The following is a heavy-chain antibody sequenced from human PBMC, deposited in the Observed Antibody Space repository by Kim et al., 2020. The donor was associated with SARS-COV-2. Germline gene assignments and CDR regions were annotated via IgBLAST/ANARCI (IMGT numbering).Heavy chain of an antibody. Sequence: ASVKVSCKASGYTFTSYGISWVRQAPGQGLEWMGWISAYNDDINYGQNFQGRVTMTVDTSTNTAYMELSNLKSDDTAVYFCARGDTMIRGVDEYWGQGTLVTVFS. D-gene: IGHD3-10*01. J-gene: IGHJ4*02. CDR3: ARGDTMIRGVDEY. CDR2: ISAYNDDI. CDR1: GYTFTSYG. V-gene: IGHV1-18*01.